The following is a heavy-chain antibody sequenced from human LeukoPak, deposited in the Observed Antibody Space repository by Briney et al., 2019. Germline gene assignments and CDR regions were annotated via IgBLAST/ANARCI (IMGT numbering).Heavy chain of an antibody. CDR3: ARDRGKGITGWVDP. Sequence: ASVKVSCKASGYTFTGYYMHWVRQAPGQGLEWMGWINPNSGGTNYAQKFQGRVTMTRDTSISTAYMELSRLRSDDTAVYYCARDRGKGITGWVDPWGQGTLVTVSS. J-gene: IGHJ5*02. CDR1: GYTFTGYY. CDR2: INPNSGGT. D-gene: IGHD2-8*02. V-gene: IGHV1-2*02.